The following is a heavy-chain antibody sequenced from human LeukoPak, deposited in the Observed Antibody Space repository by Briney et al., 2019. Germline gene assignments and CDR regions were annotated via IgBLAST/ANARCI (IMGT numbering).Heavy chain of an antibody. D-gene: IGHD3-10*01. CDR2: VYSGNDGT. CDR3: TKRSRGYYDY. Sequence: PGGSLRLSCAASGFTVSTNNMSWDRQVPGKGLEWVSVVYSGNDGTNYADPVRGRFTISRDDSKNMVYLQMNNLRLEDAAVYYCTKRSRGYYDYWGQGTLVTVSS. J-gene: IGHJ4*02. V-gene: IGHV3-66*02. CDR1: GFTVSTNN.